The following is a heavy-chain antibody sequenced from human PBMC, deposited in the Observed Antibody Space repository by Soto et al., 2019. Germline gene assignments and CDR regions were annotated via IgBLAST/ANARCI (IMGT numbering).Heavy chain of an antibody. J-gene: IGHJ4*02. CDR3: RGLEGLATISNYFDY. Sequence: QLQLQESGPGLVKPSETLSLTCTVSGGSVSSSSYYWGWVRQPPGKGLEWIGRVYYSGSTYYNPSLERRVTISVDKSKNQFSLKLMSLSAADTAVYYWRGLEGLATISNYFDYWGQGALVTVSS. CDR1: GGSVSSSSYY. V-gene: IGHV4-39*01. D-gene: IGHD1-1*01. CDR2: VYYSGST.